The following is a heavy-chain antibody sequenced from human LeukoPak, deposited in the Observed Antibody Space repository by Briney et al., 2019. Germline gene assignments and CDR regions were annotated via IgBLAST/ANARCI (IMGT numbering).Heavy chain of an antibody. D-gene: IGHD2-2*01. Sequence: SETLSLTCAVYGGSFSGYYWSWIRQPPGKGLEWIGEINHSGSTNYNPSLKSRVTISVDTSKNQFSLKLSSVTAADTAVYYCARLPGYCSSTSCYHDAFDIWGQGTMVTVSS. V-gene: IGHV4-34*01. J-gene: IGHJ3*02. CDR3: ARLPGYCSSTSCYHDAFDI. CDR1: GGSFSGYY. CDR2: INHSGST.